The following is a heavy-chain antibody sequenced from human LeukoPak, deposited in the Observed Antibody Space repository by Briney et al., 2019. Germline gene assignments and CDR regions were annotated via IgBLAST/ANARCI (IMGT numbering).Heavy chain of an antibody. CDR3: WVTPNPASDKYYYYYYGMDV. CDR1: GGSISSSSYY. V-gene: IGHV4-39*01. D-gene: IGHD2-21*02. J-gene: IGHJ6*02. CDR2: IYYSGST. Sequence: SETLSLTCTVSGGSISSSSYYWGWLRQPPGKGLEWIGSIYYSGSTYYNPSLKSLVTISVDTSKNQFSLKVSSVTAADTAVYYCWVTPNPASDKYYYYYYGMDVWGQGTTVTVSS.